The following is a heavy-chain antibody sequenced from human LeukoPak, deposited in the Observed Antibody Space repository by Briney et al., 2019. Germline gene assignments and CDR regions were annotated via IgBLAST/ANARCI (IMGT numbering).Heavy chain of an antibody. CDR3: AGHTPYSSGYSY. D-gene: IGHD3-22*01. J-gene: IGHJ4*02. V-gene: IGHV5-51*01. CDR2: IHPRDSEI. Sequence: GGSLKISFQGSGYRFSDYWTGWVRQMPGKGLEWVGIIHPRDSEIRYSPSFQGQVTISVDRSIDTAYLQWSGLQASDTALYYCAGHTPYSSGYSYWGQGTLVTVSS. CDR1: GYRFSDYW.